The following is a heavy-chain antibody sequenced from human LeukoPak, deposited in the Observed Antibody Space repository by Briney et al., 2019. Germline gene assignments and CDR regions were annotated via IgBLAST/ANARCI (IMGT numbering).Heavy chain of an antibody. CDR1: GFTVSSNY. J-gene: IGHJ4*02. D-gene: IGHD2-2*01. Sequence: GGSLRLSCAASGFTVSSNYMSWVRQAPGKGLEWVSSISSSSSYIYYADSVKGRFTISRDNAKNSLYLQMNSLRAEDTAVYYCARDLPEYVGGQGTLVTVSS. V-gene: IGHV3-21*01. CDR3: ARDLPEYV. CDR2: ISSSSSYI.